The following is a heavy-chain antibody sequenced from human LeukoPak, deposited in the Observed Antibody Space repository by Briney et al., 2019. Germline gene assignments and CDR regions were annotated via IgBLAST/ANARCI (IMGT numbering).Heavy chain of an antibody. CDR2: VFYSGNT. CDR1: GGSISSSSYY. D-gene: IGHD3-10*01. CDR3: ARGGHGSGRYGY. J-gene: IGHJ4*02. Sequence: SETLSLTCTVSGGSISSSSYYWGWIRQPPGKGLEWIGSVFYSGNTYYNPSLKSRVTISVDRSKNQFSLKLSSVTAADTAVYYCARGGHGSGRYGYWGQGTLVTVSS. V-gene: IGHV4-39*07.